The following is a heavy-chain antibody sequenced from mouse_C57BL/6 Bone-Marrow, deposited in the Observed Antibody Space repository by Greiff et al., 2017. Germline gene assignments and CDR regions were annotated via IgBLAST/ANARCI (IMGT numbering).Heavy chain of an antibody. D-gene: IGHD1-1*01. CDR2: IDPSDSYP. CDR1: GYTFTSYW. V-gene: IGHV1-69*01. J-gene: IGHJ3*01. CDR3: ARENYYCGSAWFAY. Sequence: QVQLQQPGAELVMPGASVKLSCKASGYTFTSYWMHWVKQRPGQGLEWIGGIDPSDSYPNYNQKFKGKSTLPVDKYASTAYMQLISLTSADSAVYYCARENYYCGSAWFAYWGQGTLVTVSA.